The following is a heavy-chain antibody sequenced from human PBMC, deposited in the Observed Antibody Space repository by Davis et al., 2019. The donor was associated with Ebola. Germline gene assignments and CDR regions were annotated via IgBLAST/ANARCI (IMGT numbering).Heavy chain of an antibody. CDR2: MDHSGNT. CDR1: GGSFSGYY. Sequence: SETLSLTCAVHGGSFSGYYWSWIRQPPGKGLEWIGEMDHSGNTNYNPSLKSRVTISIDTSKNQFSLKLSSVTAADTAVYYCARARRDFWSGSNDYWGQGTLVTVSS. D-gene: IGHD3-3*01. J-gene: IGHJ4*02. CDR3: ARARRDFWSGSNDY. V-gene: IGHV4-34*01.